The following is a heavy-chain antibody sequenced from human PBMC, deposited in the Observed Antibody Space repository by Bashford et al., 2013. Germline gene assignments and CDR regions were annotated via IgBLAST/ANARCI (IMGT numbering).Heavy chain of an antibody. V-gene: IGHV3-23*01. J-gene: IGHJ4*02. D-gene: IGHD5-24*01. Sequence: VRQAPGKGLEWVSAISGSGGNTYYADSVKGRFTISRDNSKNTVYLQMNSLRAEDTAIYYCGEMSTTNHNANDYWGQGTLVTVSS. CDR2: ISGSGGNT. CDR3: GEMSTTNHNANDY.